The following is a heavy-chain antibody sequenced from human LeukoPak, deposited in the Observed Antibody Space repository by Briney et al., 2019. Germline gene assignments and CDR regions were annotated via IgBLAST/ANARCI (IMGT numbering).Heavy chain of an antibody. Sequence: PSETLSLTCTVSGGSISSSSYYWGWIRQPPGTGLEWIGSIYYSGGTYYNPSLKSRVTISVDTSKNQFSLKLSSVTAADTAVYYCARTVYRRGFDYWGQGTLVTVSS. CDR1: GGSISSSSYY. V-gene: IGHV4-39*07. CDR2: IYYSGGT. CDR3: ARTVYRRGFDY. D-gene: IGHD2-2*02. J-gene: IGHJ4*02.